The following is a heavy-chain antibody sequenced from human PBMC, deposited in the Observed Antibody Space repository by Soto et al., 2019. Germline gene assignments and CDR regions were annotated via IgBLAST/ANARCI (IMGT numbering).Heavy chain of an antibody. CDR3: ARAPHYYDSSGYTINWFDP. V-gene: IGHV4-30-4*01. J-gene: IGHJ5*02. CDR1: GGTISSGDYY. CDR2: IYYSGST. D-gene: IGHD3-22*01. Sequence: SETQSLTCTVSGGTISSGDYYWSWIRQPPGKGLEWIGYIYYSGSTYYNPSLKSRVTISVDTSKNQFSLKLSSVTAADTAVYYCARAPHYYDSSGYTINWFDPWGQGTLVTVSS.